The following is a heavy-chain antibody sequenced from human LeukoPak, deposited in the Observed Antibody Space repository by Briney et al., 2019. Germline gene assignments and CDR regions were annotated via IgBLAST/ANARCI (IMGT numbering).Heavy chain of an antibody. CDR2: INTDGSST. D-gene: IGHD3-3*01. V-gene: IGHV3-74*01. CDR3: ARDKPSTYYDFWSGYD. CDR1: GFTFSSYW. Sequence: GGSLRLSCAASGFTFSSYWMHWVRQAPGKGLVWVSRINTDGSSTSYADSVKGRFTISRDNAKNTLYLQMNSLRAEDTAVYYCARDKPSTYYDFWSGYDWGQGTLVTVSS. J-gene: IGHJ4*02.